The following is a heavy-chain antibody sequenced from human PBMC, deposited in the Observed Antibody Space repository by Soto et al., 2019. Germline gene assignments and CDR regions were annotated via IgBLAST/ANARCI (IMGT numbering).Heavy chain of an antibody. J-gene: IGHJ5*02. Sequence: VPVELSCKAPRYTFTSYAMHWVHQAHGQRLEWMGWINAGNGNTKYAQKLQGRVTMTTDTSTSTAYMELRSLRSDDTAVYYCARGLDVIVGPNRDWFDPWGQGTLVTVSS. CDR2: INAGNGNT. CDR1: RYTFTSYA. V-gene: IGHV1-3*01. CDR3: ARGLDVIVGPNRDWFDP. D-gene: IGHD1-26*01.